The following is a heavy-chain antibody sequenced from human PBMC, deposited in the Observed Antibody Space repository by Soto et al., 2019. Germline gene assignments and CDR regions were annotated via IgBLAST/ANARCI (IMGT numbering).Heavy chain of an antibody. CDR3: ARDRLRELPRLRGLDY. CDR1: GFTFSSYA. Sequence: GGSLRLSCAASGFTFSSYAMHWVRQAPGKGLEWVAVISYDGSNKYYADSVKGRFTISRDNSKNTLYLQMNSLRAEDTAVYYCARDRLRELPRLRGLDYWGQGTLVTVSS. CDR2: ISYDGSNK. J-gene: IGHJ4*02. V-gene: IGHV3-30-3*01. D-gene: IGHD1-26*01.